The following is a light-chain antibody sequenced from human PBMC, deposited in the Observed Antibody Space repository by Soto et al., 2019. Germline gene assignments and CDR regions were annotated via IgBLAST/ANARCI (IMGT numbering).Light chain of an antibody. CDR1: SIGSNS. J-gene: IGLJ3*02. CDR2: YDG. CDR3: LVWETSEAWV. V-gene: IGLV3-21*01. Sequence: SYELTQPPSVSVAPGKTARISCGGNSIGSNSVLWYQQKPGQAPVLVIYYDGDRPSGIPERFSGSNSGNTATLTISRVEAGDEAEYYCLVWETSEAWVFGGGTQLTVL.